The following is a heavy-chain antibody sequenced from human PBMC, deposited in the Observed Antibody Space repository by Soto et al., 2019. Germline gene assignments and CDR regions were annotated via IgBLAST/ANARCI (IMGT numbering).Heavy chain of an antibody. J-gene: IGHJ5*02. CDR3: ARVRIGIAAAGTTRFDP. V-gene: IGHV4-30-4*01. D-gene: IGHD6-13*01. CDR1: GGSISSGDYY. CDR2: IYYSGST. Sequence: SETLSLTCTVSGGSISSGDYYWSWIRQPPGKGLEWIGYIYYSGSTYYNPSLKSRVTISVDTSKNQFSLKLSSVTAADTAVYYCARVRIGIAAAGTTRFDPWGQGTLVTVSS.